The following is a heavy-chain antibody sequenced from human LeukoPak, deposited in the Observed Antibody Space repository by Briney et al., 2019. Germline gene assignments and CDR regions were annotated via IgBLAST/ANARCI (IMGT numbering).Heavy chain of an antibody. CDR3: ARAGELRYMDV. Sequence: GGSLRLSCAASGFTFSSYWMSWVRQAPGKGLEWVANIKQDGSEKYYVDSLKGRFTISRDNAKNSLFLQMSSLRADDTAIYYCARAGELRYMDVWGKGTAVTVSS. CDR1: GFTFSSYW. CDR2: IKQDGSEK. D-gene: IGHD3-16*01. V-gene: IGHV3-7*01. J-gene: IGHJ6*03.